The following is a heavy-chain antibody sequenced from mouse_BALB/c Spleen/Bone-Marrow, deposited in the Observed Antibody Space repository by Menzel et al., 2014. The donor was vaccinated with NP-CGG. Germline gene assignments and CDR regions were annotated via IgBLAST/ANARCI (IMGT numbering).Heavy chain of an antibody. V-gene: IGHV3-2*02. CDR2: ISYSGST. CDR3: VRGAYYGTGYFDY. CDR1: GYSITSDYA. D-gene: IGHD1-1*01. Sequence: VQLQQSGPGLVKPSQSLSLTCTVTGYSITSDYAWNRIRQFPGNKLEWMGYISYSGSTSYNPSLKSRISITRDTSKNQFFLQLNSVTTEDTATYYCVRGAYYGTGYFDYWGQGTTLTVSS. J-gene: IGHJ2*01.